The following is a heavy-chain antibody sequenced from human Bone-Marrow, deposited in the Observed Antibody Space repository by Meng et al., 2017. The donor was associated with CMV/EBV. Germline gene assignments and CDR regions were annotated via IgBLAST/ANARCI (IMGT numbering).Heavy chain of an antibody. Sequence: GGFLRPSCAAFGFTFSSYGMHWFRQVPGKGLEGVAFIRYDGSNKYYADSVKGRFTISRDNSKNTLYLQMNSLRAEDTAVDYCAKVGSRTIAAAAIDYWGQGTLVTVSS. V-gene: IGHV3-30*02. CDR1: GFTFSSYG. J-gene: IGHJ4*02. CDR3: AKVGSRTIAAAAIDY. D-gene: IGHD6-13*01. CDR2: IRYDGSNK.